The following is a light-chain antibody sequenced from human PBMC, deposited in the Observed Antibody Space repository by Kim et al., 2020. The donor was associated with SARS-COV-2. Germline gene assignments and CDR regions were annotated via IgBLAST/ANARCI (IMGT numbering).Light chain of an antibody. CDR3: QQRSRWPPT. CDR1: ENIRDY. CDR2: DAP. J-gene: IGKJ2*01. Sequence: EIVLTQSPATLSLSPGERATLSCRASENIRDYLVWYQQKPGQAPRLLIYDAPYRATGIPARFSGSGSGTDFTLTITSLEPEDFALYYCQQRSRWPPTFGQGTKLEI. V-gene: IGKV3-11*01.